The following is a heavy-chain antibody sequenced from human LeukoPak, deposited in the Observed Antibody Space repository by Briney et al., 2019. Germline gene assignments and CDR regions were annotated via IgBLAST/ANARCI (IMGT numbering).Heavy chain of an antibody. CDR2: IRSDGSDK. Sequence: GGSLRLSCAASGFTFRNYGMHWVRRTPGKGLEWVAFIRSDGSDKYYADSVKGRFTISRDNSKDTLYLQMNSLRAEDTAVYYCAKRAMWDLYWYFDLWGRGTLVTVSS. CDR3: AKRAMWDLYWYFDL. J-gene: IGHJ2*01. CDR1: GFTFRNYG. D-gene: IGHD1-26*01. V-gene: IGHV3-30*02.